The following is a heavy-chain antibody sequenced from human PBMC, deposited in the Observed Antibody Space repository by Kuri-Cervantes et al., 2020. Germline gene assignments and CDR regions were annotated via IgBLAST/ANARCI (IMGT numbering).Heavy chain of an antibody. V-gene: IGHV3-30-3*01. CDR3: AKVGFWSGYYGMDV. J-gene: IGHJ6*02. CDR2: ISYDGSDK. D-gene: IGHD3-3*01. CDR1: EITFSRYA. Sequence: GGSLRLSCAASEITFSRYAMHWVRQAPGKGLEWVALISYDGSDKYYADSVKGRFTISRDNSKDTLYLQMNSLRAEDTAVYYCAKVGFWSGYYGMDVWGQGTTVTVSS.